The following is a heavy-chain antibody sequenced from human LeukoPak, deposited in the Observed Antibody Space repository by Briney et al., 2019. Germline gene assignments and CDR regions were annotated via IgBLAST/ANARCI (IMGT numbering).Heavy chain of an antibody. CDR1: GDSVTNTRYY. Sequence: PSETLSLTCTVSGDSVTNTRYYWGWIRQPPGKGLEWIGTIYYTGDTYYNPSLKSRVTISVDTSKNQFSLKLSSVTAADTAVYYCAGGYSSGWYPFDYWGQGTLVTVSS. V-gene: IGHV4-39*07. J-gene: IGHJ4*02. CDR3: AGGYSSGWYPFDY. D-gene: IGHD6-19*01. CDR2: IYYTGDT.